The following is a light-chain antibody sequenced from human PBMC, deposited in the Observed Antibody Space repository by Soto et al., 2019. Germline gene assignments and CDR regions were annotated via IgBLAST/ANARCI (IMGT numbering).Light chain of an antibody. J-gene: IGLJ1*01. CDR2: DNV. CDR1: GSNLGRNY. V-gene: IGLV1-51*01. CDR3: GSWHIILRAYV. Sequence: QSVLTQPPSVSATPGQKVTISCSGSGSNLGRNYVSWYQQLPGTAPKLLIYDNVYRFSGIPDRFSASKSGTSATLGITGLQTGDEGDYYCGSWHIILRAYVFGTGTKLTVL.